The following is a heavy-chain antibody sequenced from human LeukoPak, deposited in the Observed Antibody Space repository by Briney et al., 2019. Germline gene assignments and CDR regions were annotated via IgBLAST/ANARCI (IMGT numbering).Heavy chain of an antibody. CDR1: GYTFTGYY. CDR3: ARVDRYHFYLDV. CDR2: INPNSGGT. J-gene: IGHJ6*03. V-gene: IGHV1-2*02. Sequence: ASVKVSCKASGYTFTGYYMHWVRQAPGQGLEWMGWINPNSGGTNYAQKFQGRVTMTRDTSISTAYMELSRLRSDDTAIYYCARVDRYHFYLDVWGKGTPVTVSS.